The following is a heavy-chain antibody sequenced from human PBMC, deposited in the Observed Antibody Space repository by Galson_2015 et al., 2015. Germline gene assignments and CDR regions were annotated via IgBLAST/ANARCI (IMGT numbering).Heavy chain of an antibody. J-gene: IGHJ4*02. CDR1: GFTFSSYG. CDR3: AKDRSDIVVVPAGFDY. D-gene: IGHD2-2*01. Sequence: SLRLSCAASGFTFSSYGMHWVRQAPGKGLEWVAVISYDGSNKYYADSVKGRFTISRDNSKNTLYLQMNSLRAEDTAVYYCAKDRSDIVVVPAGFDYWGQGTLVTVSS. CDR2: ISYDGSNK. V-gene: IGHV3-30*18.